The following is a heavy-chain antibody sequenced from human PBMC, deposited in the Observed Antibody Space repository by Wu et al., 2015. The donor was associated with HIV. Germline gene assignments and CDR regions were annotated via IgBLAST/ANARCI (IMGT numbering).Heavy chain of an antibody. CDR3: ANGNDWGSHYDAFDI. D-gene: IGHD7-27*01. V-gene: IGHV1-69*12. CDR2: IIPIFGTA. Sequence: QVQLVQSGAEVKKPGSSVKVSCKASGYTFTGYYMHWVRQAPGQGLEWMGGIIPIFGTANYAQKFQGRVTITADESTSTAYMELSSLRSDDTAVYYCANGNDWGSHYDAFDIWGQGTMVTVSS. CDR1: GYTFTGYY. J-gene: IGHJ3*02.